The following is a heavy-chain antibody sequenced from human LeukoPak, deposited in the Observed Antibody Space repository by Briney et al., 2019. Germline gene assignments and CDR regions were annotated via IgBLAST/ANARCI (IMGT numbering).Heavy chain of an antibody. Sequence: PGGSLRLSCAASGFIFHNFAVSWVRQAPGKGLEWVSSISGSGETTYYADSVKGRFAISRDSSRNTLYLQMNSLRAEDTALYYCVKDAGTAWGQGTLVTVSS. D-gene: IGHD2-8*02. J-gene: IGHJ5*02. CDR3: VKDAGTA. CDR2: ISGSGETT. CDR1: GFIFHNFA. V-gene: IGHV3-23*01.